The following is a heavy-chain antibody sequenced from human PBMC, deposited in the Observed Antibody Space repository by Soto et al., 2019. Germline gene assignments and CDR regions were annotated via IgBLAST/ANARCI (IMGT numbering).Heavy chain of an antibody. CDR2: IYWNGDK. CDR1: GFSLSTSGGG. CDR3: AHRRDYNYGMDV. Sequence: SGPTLVNPTQTLTLTCTFSGFSLSTSGGGGGWIRQPPGKALEWLAFIYWNGDKRYSPSLKSRLTITKDTSKNQVVLTMTNMAPVDTATYYCAHRRDYNYGMDVWGQGTTVTVSS. D-gene: IGHD2-2*02. J-gene: IGHJ6*02. V-gene: IGHV2-5*01.